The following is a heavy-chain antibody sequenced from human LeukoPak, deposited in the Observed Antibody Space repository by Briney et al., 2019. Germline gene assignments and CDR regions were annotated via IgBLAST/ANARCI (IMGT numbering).Heavy chain of an antibody. J-gene: IGHJ4*02. V-gene: IGHV3-21*01. CDR2: ISSSSSYI. CDR1: GFTFSSYS. Sequence: GGSLRLSCAASGFTFSSYSMNWVRQAPGKGLEWVSSISSSSSYIYYADSVKGRFTISGDNAKNSLYLQMNSLRAEDTAVYYCARRLGYCSSTSCYSFDYWGQGTLVTVSS. D-gene: IGHD2-2*01. CDR3: ARRLGYCSSTSCYSFDY.